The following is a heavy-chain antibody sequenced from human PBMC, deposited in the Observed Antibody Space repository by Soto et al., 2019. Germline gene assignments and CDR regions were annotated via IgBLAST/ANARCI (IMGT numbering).Heavy chain of an antibody. J-gene: IGHJ4*02. D-gene: IGHD3-16*02. Sequence: GGSLRLSCAASGFTFSSYAMSWVRQAPGKGLEWVSAISGSGGSTYYADSVKGRFTISRDNSKNTLYLQMNSLRAEDTAVYYCAKDSHATMITFGGVIVGFSPFDYWGQGTLVTVSS. V-gene: IGHV3-23*01. CDR1: GFTFSSYA. CDR2: ISGSGGST. CDR3: AKDSHATMITFGGVIVGFSPFDY.